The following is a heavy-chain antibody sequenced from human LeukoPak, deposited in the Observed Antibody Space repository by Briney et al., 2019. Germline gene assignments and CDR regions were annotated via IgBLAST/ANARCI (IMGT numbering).Heavy chain of an antibody. CDR3: ARDLRLRIAARPSWFDP. Sequence: SETLSLTCTVSGGSISSHYWSWIRQPPGKGLEWIGYIYYSGSTNYNPSPKSRVTISVDTSKNQFSLKLSSVTAADTAVYYCARDLRLRIAARPSWFDPWGQGTLVTVSS. CDR2: IYYSGST. D-gene: IGHD6-6*01. CDR1: GGSISSHY. V-gene: IGHV4-59*11. J-gene: IGHJ5*02.